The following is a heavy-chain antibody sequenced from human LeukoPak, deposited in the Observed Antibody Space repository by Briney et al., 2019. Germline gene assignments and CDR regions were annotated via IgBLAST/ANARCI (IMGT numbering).Heavy chain of an antibody. J-gene: IGHJ3*02. CDR2: IYYSGST. D-gene: IGHD4/OR15-4a*01. V-gene: IGHV4-59*08. Sequence: PSETLSLTCTVSGGSISSYYWSWIRQPPGKGPEWIGYIYYSGSTNYNPSLKSRVTISVDTSKNQFSLKLSSVTAADTAVYYCASRHLVGAAFDIWGQGTMVTVSS. CDR1: GGSISSYY. CDR3: ASRHLVGAAFDI.